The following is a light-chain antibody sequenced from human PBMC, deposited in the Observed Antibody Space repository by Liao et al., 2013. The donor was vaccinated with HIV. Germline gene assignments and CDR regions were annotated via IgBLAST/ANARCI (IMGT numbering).Light chain of an antibody. CDR3: QAWDSSTWV. J-gene: IGLJ3*02. V-gene: IGLV3-1*01. CDR1: NLGSKY. Sequence: SYDLTQPPSLSVSPGQTAGITCSGDNLGSKYVTWFQQRPGQSPVVVIYQDVKRPSGIPERFSGSNSGDTASLTISGTQAMDEADYYCQAWDSSTWVFGGGTKLTVL. CDR2: QDV.